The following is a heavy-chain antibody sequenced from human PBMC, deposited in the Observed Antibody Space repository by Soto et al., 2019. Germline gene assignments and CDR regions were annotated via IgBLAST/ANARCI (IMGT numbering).Heavy chain of an antibody. V-gene: IGHV5-51*01. CDR3: ASTRKPVVFHTWGDSPLYYYGMDV. D-gene: IGHD2-21*02. CDR1: GYSFTSYW. Sequence: PGESLKISCKGSGYSFTSYWIGWVRQMPGKGLEWMGIIYPGDSDTRYSPSFQGQVTISADKSISTAYLQWSSLKASDTAMYYCASTRKPVVFHTWGDSPLYYYGMDVWGQGTTVTVSS. J-gene: IGHJ6*02. CDR2: IYPGDSDT.